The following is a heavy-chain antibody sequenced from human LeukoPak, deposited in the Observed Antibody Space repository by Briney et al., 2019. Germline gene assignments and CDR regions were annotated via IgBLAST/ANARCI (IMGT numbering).Heavy chain of an antibody. CDR3: ARGRHIAAAGPYPIDY. Sequence: SETLSLTCAVYGGSFSGYYWSWIRQPPGKGLEWIGEINHSGSTNYNPSLKSRVTISVDTSKNQFSLKLSSVTAVDTAVYYCARGRHIAAAGPYPIDYWGQGTLVTVSS. CDR1: GGSFSGYY. CDR2: INHSGST. V-gene: IGHV4-34*01. D-gene: IGHD6-13*01. J-gene: IGHJ4*02.